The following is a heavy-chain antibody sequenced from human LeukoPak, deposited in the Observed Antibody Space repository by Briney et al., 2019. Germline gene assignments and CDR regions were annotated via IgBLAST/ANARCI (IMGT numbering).Heavy chain of an antibody. Sequence: GGSLRLSCAASGFTFSSYGMHWVRQAPGKGLEWVAVIWYDGSNKYYADSVKGRFTISRDNSKNTLYLQMNSLRAEDTAVYYCAREGSFGKLFQKGGYFDYWGQGTLVTVSS. V-gene: IGHV3-33*01. CDR3: AREGSFGKLFQKGGYFDY. D-gene: IGHD3-10*01. CDR2: IWYDGSNK. J-gene: IGHJ4*02. CDR1: GFTFSSYG.